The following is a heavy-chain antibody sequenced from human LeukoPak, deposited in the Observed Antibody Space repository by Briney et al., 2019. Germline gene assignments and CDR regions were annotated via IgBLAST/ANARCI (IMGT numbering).Heavy chain of an antibody. CDR1: GFTFSSYW. D-gene: IGHD2-8*01. CDR3: AKDLYRPQNTYYMDV. Sequence: GGSLRLSCAASGFTFSSYWMHWVRQAPGKGLVWVSRINSDGSSTTYAGSVKGRFTISRDNAKNTLYLQMNSLRAEDTAVYYCAKDLYRPQNTYYMDVWGKGTTVTVSS. CDR2: INSDGSST. V-gene: IGHV3-74*01. J-gene: IGHJ6*03.